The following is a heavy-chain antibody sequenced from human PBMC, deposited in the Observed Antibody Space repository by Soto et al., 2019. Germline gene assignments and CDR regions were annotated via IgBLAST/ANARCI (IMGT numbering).Heavy chain of an antibody. V-gene: IGHV3-11*01. Sequence: GGSLRLSCAASGFPFRDHYMSWIRQAPGKGLEWVAYISGTGSRKDHADSVKGRFTIFRDNAKNSVYLQMNGLRVEDTAVYYCARVSTPVWGQGTTVTVSS. CDR3: ARVSTPV. J-gene: IGHJ6*02. D-gene: IGHD2-15*01. CDR1: GFPFRDHY. CDR2: ISGTGSRK.